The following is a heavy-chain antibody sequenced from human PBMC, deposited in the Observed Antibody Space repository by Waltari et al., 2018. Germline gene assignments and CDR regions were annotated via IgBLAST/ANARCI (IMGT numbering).Heavy chain of an antibody. Sequence: QVQLVQSGAEVKKTGSSVKVSCKASGGTLSSYPIRWVRQAPGQGLEWMGRIIPILGIANYAQKFQGRVTITADKSTSTAYMELSSLRSEDTAVYYCAREGYVFDYWGQGTLVTVSS. V-gene: IGHV1-69*04. CDR3: AREGYVFDY. D-gene: IGHD2-2*01. CDR2: IIPILGIA. CDR1: GGTLSSYP. J-gene: IGHJ4*02.